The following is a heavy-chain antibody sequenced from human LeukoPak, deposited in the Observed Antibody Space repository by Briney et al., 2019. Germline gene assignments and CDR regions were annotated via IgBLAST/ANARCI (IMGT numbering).Heavy chain of an antibody. J-gene: IGHJ3*02. CDR3: ARVKLSLWSGYSVDAFDI. CDR1: GGTFSSYA. D-gene: IGHD3-3*01. CDR2: IIPIFGTA. V-gene: IGHV1-69*05. Sequence: SVKVSCKASGGTFSSYAISWVRQAPGQGLEWMGGIIPIFGTANYAQKFQGRVTITTDESTSTAYMELSSLRSEDTAVYYCARVKLSLWSGYSVDAFDIWGQGTMVTVSS.